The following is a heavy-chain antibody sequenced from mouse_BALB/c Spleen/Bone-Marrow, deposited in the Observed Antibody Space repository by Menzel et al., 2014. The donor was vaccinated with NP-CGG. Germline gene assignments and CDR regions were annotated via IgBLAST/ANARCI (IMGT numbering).Heavy chain of an antibody. CDR1: GYTFTDYE. V-gene: IGHV1-15*01. Sequence: QVQLQQPGAELVRPGASVTLSCKASGYTFTDYEMHWLKQTPVHGLEWIGAIDPETGGTAYNQKFKGRATLTTDKSSSTAYMELRSLTSEDSAVYYCTRLDSSGYGAYWGQGTLVTVS. CDR3: TRLDSSGYGAY. J-gene: IGHJ3*01. D-gene: IGHD3-2*01. CDR2: IDPETGGT.